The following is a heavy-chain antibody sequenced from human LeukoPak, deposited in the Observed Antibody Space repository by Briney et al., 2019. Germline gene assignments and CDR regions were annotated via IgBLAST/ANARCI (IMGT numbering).Heavy chain of an antibody. CDR3: ARVPKDAQIPTTTLNYYYFYGMDG. V-gene: IGHV1-69*13. CDR1: GGTFISYA. D-gene: IGHD1-26*01. J-gene: IGHJ6*02. Sequence: SVKVSCKASGGTFISYAITWVRQAPGQGLEWMGGIIPIAKTTDYAQKFQGRVTITGDESMSTAYMEVSSLRSEDSAVYYCARVPKDAQIPTTTLNYYYFYGMDGWGQGTTVTVAS. CDR2: IIPIAKTT.